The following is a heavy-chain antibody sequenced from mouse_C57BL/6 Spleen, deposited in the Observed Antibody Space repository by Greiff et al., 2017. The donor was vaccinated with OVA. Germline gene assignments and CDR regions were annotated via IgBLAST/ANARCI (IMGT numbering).Heavy chain of an antibody. V-gene: IGHV7-3*01. CDR2: IRNKANGYTT. D-gene: IGHD1-1*01. CDR1: GFTFTDYY. J-gene: IGHJ1*03. Sequence: DVHLVESGGGLVQPGGSLSLSCAASGFTFTDYYMSWVRQPPGKALEWLGFIRNKANGYTTEYSASVKGRFTISRDNSQSILYLQMNALRAEDSATYYCARYSYGFRYWYFDVWGTGTTVTVSS. CDR3: ARYSYGFRYWYFDV.